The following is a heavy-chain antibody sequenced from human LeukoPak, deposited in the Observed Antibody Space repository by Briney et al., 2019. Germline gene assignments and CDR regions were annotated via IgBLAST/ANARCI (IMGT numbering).Heavy chain of an antibody. CDR2: IYHSGST. V-gene: IGHV4-38-2*01. Sequence: KTSETLSLTCAVSGYSISSGYYWGWIRQPPGKGLEWIGSIYHSGSTYYNPSLKSRVTISVDTSKNQFSLKLSSVTAADTAVYYCARLIAAASTVFALAFDIWGQGTMVTVSS. CDR1: GYSISSGYY. CDR3: ARLIAAASTVFALAFDI. J-gene: IGHJ3*02. D-gene: IGHD6-13*01.